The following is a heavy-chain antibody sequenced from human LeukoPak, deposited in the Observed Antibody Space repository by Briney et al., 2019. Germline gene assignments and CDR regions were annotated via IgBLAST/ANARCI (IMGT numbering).Heavy chain of an antibody. D-gene: IGHD2-2*01. CDR1: GYTFTSNY. Sequence: ASVKVSCKSFGYTFTSNYMHWVRQAPGQGPEWMGVISPSGASTTYAQTFQGRVTMTRNTSISTAYMELSSLGSEDTAVYYCARGEGQYQLLRTYYYYYMDVWGKGTTVTISS. CDR2: ISPSGAST. J-gene: IGHJ6*03. V-gene: IGHV1-46*01. CDR3: ARGEGQYQLLRTYYYYYMDV.